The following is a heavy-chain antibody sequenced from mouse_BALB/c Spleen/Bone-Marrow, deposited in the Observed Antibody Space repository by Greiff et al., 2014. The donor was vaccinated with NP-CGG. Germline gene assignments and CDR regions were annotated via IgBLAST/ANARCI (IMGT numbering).Heavy chain of an antibody. D-gene: IGHD1-1*01. CDR3: GRSDCFVSSYDY. J-gene: IGHJ2*01. CDR2: INPNNDGT. Sequence: EVQLQQSGPELVKPGASVKMSCKASGYTFTSYAMHWMKQKPGKGLEWIGDINPNNDGTKYNETFKGKATLTSDKSSSTAYMDLSSLSSDDAAVYFCGRSDCFVSSYDYWGQGTTLTVSS. V-gene: IGHV1-14*01. CDR1: GYTFTSYA.